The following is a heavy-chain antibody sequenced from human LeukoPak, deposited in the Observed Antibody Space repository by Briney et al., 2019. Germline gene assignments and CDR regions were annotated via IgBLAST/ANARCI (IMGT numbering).Heavy chain of an antibody. CDR2: IKQDGSET. Sequence: GGSLRLSCAASGYTFSIYWMNWVRQAPGKGLEWVASIKQDGSETYYMESVQGRFTISRDNDMNFLYLQLSSLRAEDTAVYYCTRENSGSLSLEYWGEGTLVTVSS. J-gene: IGHJ4*02. CDR3: TRENSGSLSLEY. V-gene: IGHV3-7*01. CDR1: GYTFSIYW. D-gene: IGHD1-26*01.